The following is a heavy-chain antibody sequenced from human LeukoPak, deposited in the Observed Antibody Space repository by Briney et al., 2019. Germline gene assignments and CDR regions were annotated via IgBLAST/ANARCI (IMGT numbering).Heavy chain of an antibody. Sequence: SETLSLTCTVSGDSISRYYWSWIWQPAGKGLEWIGRIYNGGIITYNPSLKSRVTMSIDTSNNQFSLRLRFVTAADTAVYYCARASAVVAASFSGYYYYMDVWGKGTTVTVSS. V-gene: IGHV4-4*07. D-gene: IGHD2-15*01. J-gene: IGHJ6*03. CDR3: ARASAVVAASFSGYYYYMDV. CDR1: GDSISRYY. CDR2: IYNGGII.